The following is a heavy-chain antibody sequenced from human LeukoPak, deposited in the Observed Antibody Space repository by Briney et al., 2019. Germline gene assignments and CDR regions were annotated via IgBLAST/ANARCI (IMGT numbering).Heavy chain of an antibody. Sequence: PGGSLRLSCAASGFTFSHHWLTWVRQGPGKGPEWVANIYLDGSETNYLDSVKGRFTISRDNAKNSLSLQMSSLRAEDTAVYYCTKDRQGPNQYHMDVWGKGTTVTVSS. V-gene: IGHV3-7*01. CDR2: IYLDGSET. CDR3: TKDRQGPNQYHMDV. J-gene: IGHJ6*03. CDR1: GFTFSHHW.